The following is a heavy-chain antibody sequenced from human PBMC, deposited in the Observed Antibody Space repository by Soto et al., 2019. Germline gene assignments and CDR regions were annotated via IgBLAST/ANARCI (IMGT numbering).Heavy chain of an antibody. J-gene: IGHJ5*02. Sequence: SETLSLTCTVSGGSISSGGYYWSWIRQHPGKGLEWIGYIYYSGSTYYNPSLKSRVTISVDTSKNQFSLKLSSVTAADTAVYYCARVGIAVAGIRQLWFDPWGQGTLVTVSS. CDR3: ARVGIAVAGIRQLWFDP. V-gene: IGHV4-31*03. CDR1: GGSISSGGYY. D-gene: IGHD6-19*01. CDR2: IYYSGST.